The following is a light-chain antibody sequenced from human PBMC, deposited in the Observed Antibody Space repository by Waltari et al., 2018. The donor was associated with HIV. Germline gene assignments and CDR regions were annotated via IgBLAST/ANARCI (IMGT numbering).Light chain of an antibody. CDR2: YKSDSDK. V-gene: IGLV5-45*02. CDR3: MIWYSSAGV. CDR1: SGINVGTYT. Sequence: QAVLTQPSSLSASPGASASLTCTLRSGINVGTYTINWYQQKPGSPPQYLLRYKSDSDKQQGSGGPGRFSGSKDASANAGILLISGLQAEDEADYCCMIWYSSAGVFGGGTKLTVL. J-gene: IGLJ3*02.